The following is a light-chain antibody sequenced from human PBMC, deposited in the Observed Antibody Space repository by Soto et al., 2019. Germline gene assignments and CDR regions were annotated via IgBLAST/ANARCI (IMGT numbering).Light chain of an antibody. J-gene: IGLJ3*02. Sequence: QSVLTQPASVSGSPGRSITISCTGTSSDVGGYNYVSWYQQHPGKAPKLMIYDVSNRPSGVSNRFSGSKSGNTASLTISGLQAEDEADYYCSSYTSSSPLVFGGGTKLTVL. V-gene: IGLV2-14*01. CDR2: DVS. CDR1: SSDVGGYNY. CDR3: SSYTSSSPLV.